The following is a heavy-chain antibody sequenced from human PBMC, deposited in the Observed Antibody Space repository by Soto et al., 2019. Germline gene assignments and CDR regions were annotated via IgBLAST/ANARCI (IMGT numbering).Heavy chain of an antibody. J-gene: IGHJ4*02. D-gene: IGHD1-26*01. CDR1: GGSISSSNW. V-gene: IGHV4-4*02. CDR2: IYYSGST. Sequence: SETLSLTCAVSGGSISSSNWWNWVRQPPGKGLEWIGEIYYSGSTNYNPSLKSRVSISVDKSKSQFSLTLTSVTAADTAIYYCARLDNSGTSQSFDYWGPGVQVTVSS. CDR3: ARLDNSGTSQSFDY.